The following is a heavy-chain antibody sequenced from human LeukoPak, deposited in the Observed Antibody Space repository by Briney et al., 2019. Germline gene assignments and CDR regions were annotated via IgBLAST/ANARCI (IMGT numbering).Heavy chain of an antibody. J-gene: IGHJ6*02. CDR3: ARDMSQVVPAAMFYYYGMDV. CDR1: GFTFSRYA. Sequence: GGSLRLSCAASGFTFSRYAMHWVRQAPGKGLEWVAVISYDGSNKYYADSVKGRFTISRDISKNTLYVQMNSLRAEDTAVYYCARDMSQVVPAAMFYYYGMDVWGQGTTVTVSS. V-gene: IGHV3-30-3*01. D-gene: IGHD2-2*01. CDR2: ISYDGSNK.